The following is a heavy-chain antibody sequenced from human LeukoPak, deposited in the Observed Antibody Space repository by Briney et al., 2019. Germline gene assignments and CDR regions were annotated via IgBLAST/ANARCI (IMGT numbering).Heavy chain of an antibody. CDR3: ASNIVVVVAATAGAFDI. CDR1: GFTFSSYG. CDR2: ISYDGSNK. V-gene: IGHV3-30*03. Sequence: GGSLRLSCAASGFTFSSYGMHWVRQAPGKGLEWVAVISYDGSNKYYADSVKGRFTISRDNSKNTLYLQMNSLRAEDTAVYYCASNIVVVVAATAGAFDIWGQGTMVTVSS. D-gene: IGHD2-15*01. J-gene: IGHJ3*02.